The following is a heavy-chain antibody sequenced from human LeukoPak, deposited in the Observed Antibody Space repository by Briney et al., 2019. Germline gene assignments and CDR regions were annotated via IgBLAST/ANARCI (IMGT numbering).Heavy chain of an antibody. D-gene: IGHD3-3*01. CDR1: GYTFTKYY. CDR2: MHPTGDST. J-gene: IGHJ5*02. V-gene: IGHV1-46*01. CDR3: ARHDFDLPMIYSFFVH. Sequence: ASVKVSCKASGYTFTKYYMNWVRQAPGQGLEWMGIMHPTGDSTNYAQKFQGRVTLTRDTSTGTFYVELSSLTSEDTAVYYCARHDFDLPMIYSFFVHWGQGTLVTVPS.